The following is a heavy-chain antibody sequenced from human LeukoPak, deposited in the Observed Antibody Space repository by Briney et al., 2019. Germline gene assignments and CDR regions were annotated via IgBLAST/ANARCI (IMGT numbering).Heavy chain of an antibody. D-gene: IGHD6-19*01. CDR1: GYTFTSYA. CDR3: ARGHGQQWLVSDY. CDR2: INAGNGNT. J-gene: IGHJ4*02. Sequence: GASVKVSCKASGYTFTSYAMHWVRQAPGQRLEWMGWINAGNGNTKYSQKFQGRVTITRDTSASTAYMELSSLRSEDTAVYYCARGHGQQWLVSDYWGQGTLVTVSS. V-gene: IGHV1-3*01.